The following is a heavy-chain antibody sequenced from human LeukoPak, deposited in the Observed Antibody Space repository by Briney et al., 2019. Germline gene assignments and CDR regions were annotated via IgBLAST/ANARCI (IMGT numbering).Heavy chain of an antibody. J-gene: IGHJ4*02. CDR3: ARESHCSSFSCSHDY. V-gene: IGHV1-2*02. D-gene: IGHD2-2*01. CDR2: INPNSGGT. CDR1: GYTFTDYY. Sequence: ASVTVSCKASGYTFTDYYMHWVRQAPGQGLEWRGWINPNSGGTNYAQKFQGRVTMTRDTSISAAYMELSSLRSDDAAVYYCARESHCSSFSCSHDYWGQGTLVTVSS.